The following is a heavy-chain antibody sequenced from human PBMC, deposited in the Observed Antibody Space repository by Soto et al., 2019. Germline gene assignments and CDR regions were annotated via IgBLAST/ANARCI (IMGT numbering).Heavy chain of an antibody. J-gene: IGHJ5*02. Sequence: GGSLSLSCAASGFNFNSYEMNWRRQAPGKGLEWISYISSSGNTIYYADSVKGRFTISRDNAKNSLFLQTNSLRAEDTAVYYCARGVYDSNGYSYHWGQGTLVTVSS. CDR1: GFNFNSYE. CDR2: ISSSGNTI. V-gene: IGHV3-48*03. D-gene: IGHD3-22*01. CDR3: ARGVYDSNGYSYH.